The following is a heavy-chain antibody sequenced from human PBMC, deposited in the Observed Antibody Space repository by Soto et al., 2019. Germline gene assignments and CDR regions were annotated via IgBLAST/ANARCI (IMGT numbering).Heavy chain of an antibody. CDR3: ARGVPTIHDWYLDL. J-gene: IGHJ2*01. CDR1: GFTFSSYS. V-gene: IGHV3-21*01. D-gene: IGHD5-12*01. Sequence: EVQLVESGGGLVKPGGSLRLSCAASGFTFSSYSMNWVRQAPGKGLEWVSCISSGSTHIYYADSVKGRFTISRDDAKNSLYLHMNSLRVEDTAVYYCARGVPTIHDWYLDLWGRGTLVTVSS. CDR2: ISSGSTHI.